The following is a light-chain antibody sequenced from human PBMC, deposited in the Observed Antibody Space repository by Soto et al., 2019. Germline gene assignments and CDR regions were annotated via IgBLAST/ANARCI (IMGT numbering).Light chain of an antibody. CDR2: DAS. CDR1: QSISSW. V-gene: IGKV1-5*01. Sequence: DIQMTQSPSTLSASVGDRVTITCRASQSISSWLAWYQQKPGKAPKLLIYDASSLESGVPSRFSGSGSGTEFTLTISSLQPDDFATYYCQQYNSYWTFGQGTRRETK. CDR3: QQYNSYWT. J-gene: IGKJ5*01.